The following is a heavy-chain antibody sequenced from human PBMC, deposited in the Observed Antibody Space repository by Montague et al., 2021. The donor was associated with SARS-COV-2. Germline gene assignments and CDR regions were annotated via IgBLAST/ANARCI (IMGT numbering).Heavy chain of an antibody. CDR1: GASVGTYY. CDR3: ARDGADYSFAYYHEMDV. V-gene: IGHV4-4*07. CDR2: LYTSGST. Sequence: SETLSLTCTVSGASVGTYYWSWIRQSAGKKLEWMGRLYTSGSTYXNPSFKSRVTMSLDTSKNPSSLNLSSMTAADTAVYYCARDGADYSFAYYHEMDVWGQGIAVTVSS. D-gene: IGHD5-12*01. J-gene: IGHJ6*02.